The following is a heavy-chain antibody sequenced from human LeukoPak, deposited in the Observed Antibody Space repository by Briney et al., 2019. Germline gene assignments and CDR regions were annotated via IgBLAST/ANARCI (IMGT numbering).Heavy chain of an antibody. V-gene: IGHV3-74*01. D-gene: IGHD3-10*01. J-gene: IGHJ4*01. CDR1: GFTISGYW. CDR2: ISGDGSIT. CDR3: ARGRAGNYYNHNDY. Sequence: PGGSLRLSCAASGFTISGYWMHWVRQAPGKGLVWVSRISGDGSITAYADSVKGRFTISRDNAKNTLYLQMNSLRAEDTAVYCCARGRAGNYYNHNDYWGQGTLVTVSS.